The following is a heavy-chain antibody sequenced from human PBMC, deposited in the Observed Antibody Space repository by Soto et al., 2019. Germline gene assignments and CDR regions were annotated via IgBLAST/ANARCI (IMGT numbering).Heavy chain of an antibody. CDR2: IGGSSGHI. CDR1: GFTFSSHA. J-gene: IGHJ4*02. CDR3: ARTNGAYSNYFDY. D-gene: IGHD2-8*01. Sequence: GGSLRLSCAVSGFTFSSHAMHGVRQDPEKGLEWVSSIGGSSGHIYYADSLKGRFTISRDNAKNSLYLQMNSLRVEDTAVYYCARTNGAYSNYFDYRGQGTLVTVSS. V-gene: IGHV3-21*01.